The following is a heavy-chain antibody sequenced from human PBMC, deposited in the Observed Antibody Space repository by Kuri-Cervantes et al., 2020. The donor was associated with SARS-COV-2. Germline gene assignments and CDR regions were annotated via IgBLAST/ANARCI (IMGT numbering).Heavy chain of an antibody. Sequence: SVKVSCKASGGTFSSAIISWVRQAPGQGLEWMGGIMPALGIPNYAQTFQGRLTMTRDASTSTVSMELSSLRSEDTAVYYCATSGGSLQRMIYFYAMEVWGHGTMVTVSS. CDR1: GGTFSSAI. V-gene: IGHV1-69*16. CDR2: IMPALGIP. J-gene: IGHJ6*02. D-gene: IGHD1-26*01. CDR3: ATSGGSLQRMIYFYAMEV.